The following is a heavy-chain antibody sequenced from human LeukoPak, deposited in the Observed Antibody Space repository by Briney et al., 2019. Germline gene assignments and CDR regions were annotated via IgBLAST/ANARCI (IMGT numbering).Heavy chain of an antibody. V-gene: IGHV3-23*01. Sequence: QSGGSLRLSCAASGFTFSSYGMSWVRQAPGKGLEWVSTISGSGGSTYYADSVKGRFTISRDNSKNTLYLQMNSLRAEGTAVYYCAKGVVGAIYFDYWGQGTLVTVSS. CDR3: AKGVVGAIYFDY. CDR1: GFTFSSYG. J-gene: IGHJ4*02. D-gene: IGHD1-26*01. CDR2: ISGSGGST.